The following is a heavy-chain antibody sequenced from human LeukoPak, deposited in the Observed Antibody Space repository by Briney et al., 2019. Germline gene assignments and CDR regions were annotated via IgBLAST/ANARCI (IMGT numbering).Heavy chain of an antibody. Sequence: GESLKISCKASGYSFTSYCIGWVRQMPAKGLEWMRIIYPGDSDTRYSPSFQGQVTISADKSISNAYLQWSSLKASDTAMYYCARQEAPDYYDSSGFIDYWGQGTLVTVSS. CDR3: ARQEAPDYYDSSGFIDY. D-gene: IGHD3-22*01. CDR1: GYSFTSYC. CDR2: IYPGDSDT. V-gene: IGHV5-51*01. J-gene: IGHJ4*02.